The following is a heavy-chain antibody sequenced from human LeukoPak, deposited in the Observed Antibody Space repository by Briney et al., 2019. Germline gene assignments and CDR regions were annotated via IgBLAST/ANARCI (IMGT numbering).Heavy chain of an antibody. CDR1: GFTFSSHA. Sequence: GGSLRLSCAASGFTFSSHAMSWVRQAPGKGLEWVSAISASGDGIYYTDSVTGRFTMSRDNSKDTLYLQMNSLRADDTAVYYCAKTPGGAAGNRVFDHWGQGALVTVSS. V-gene: IGHV3-23*01. CDR3: AKTPGGAAGNRVFDH. D-gene: IGHD6-13*01. CDR2: ISASGDGI. J-gene: IGHJ4*02.